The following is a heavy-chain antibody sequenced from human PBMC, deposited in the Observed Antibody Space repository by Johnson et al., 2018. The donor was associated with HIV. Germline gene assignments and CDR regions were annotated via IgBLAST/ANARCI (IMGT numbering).Heavy chain of an antibody. V-gene: IGHV3-11*04. Sequence: QVQLVESGGGLVKPGGSLRLSCAASGFTFRDYYMSWIRQAPGKGLEWVSYISTSGTTIYYADSVKGRFTISRDNSKNSLYLQMSSLRVEDTAVYYCARGSGVGAFDIWGQGTMVTVSS. CDR1: GFTFRDYY. CDR2: ISTSGTTI. J-gene: IGHJ3*02. CDR3: ARGSGVGAFDI. D-gene: IGHD7-27*01.